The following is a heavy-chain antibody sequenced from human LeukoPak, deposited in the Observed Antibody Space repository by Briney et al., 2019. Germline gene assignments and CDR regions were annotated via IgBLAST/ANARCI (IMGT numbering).Heavy chain of an antibody. CDR2: MNPNSGNT. D-gene: IGHD6-6*01. J-gene: IGHJ4*02. CDR1: GYTFTSYD. Sequence: ASVKVSCKASGYTFTSYDINWVRQATGQGLEWMGWMNPNSGNTGYAQKFQGRVTMTRNTSISTAYMELSSLRSEDTAAYYCARGFPPYSSSSEEVDYWGQGTLVTVSS. V-gene: IGHV1-8*01. CDR3: ARGFPPYSSSSEEVDY.